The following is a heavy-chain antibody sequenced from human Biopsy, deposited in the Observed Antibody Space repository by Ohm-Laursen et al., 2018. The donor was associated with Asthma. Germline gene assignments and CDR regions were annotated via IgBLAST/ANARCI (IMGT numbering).Heavy chain of an antibody. Sequence: SLRLSCAASGFTFSESWMTWVRQAPGKGLEWVSYISSSGATIYYADSVRGRFTISRDNAKNSLYLQMNSLRAEDTAVYYCARVMELELLDYWGQGTLVTVSS. D-gene: IGHD1-7*01. CDR1: GFTFSESW. J-gene: IGHJ4*02. CDR3: ARVMELELLDY. V-gene: IGHV3-11*01. CDR2: ISSSGATI.